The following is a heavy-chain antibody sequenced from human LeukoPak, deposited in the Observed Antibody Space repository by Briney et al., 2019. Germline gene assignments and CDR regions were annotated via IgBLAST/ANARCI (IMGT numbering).Heavy chain of an antibody. CDR1: GFIFNNYW. V-gene: IGHV3-7*03. J-gene: IGHJ4*02. Sequence: GGSLRLSCAASGFIFNNYWMTWVRRAPGKGLEWVATIKQDGSETYYVDSVKGRFTISRDNAKNSLYLQMNSLRAEDTAVYYCARRRYNWNAIDYWGQGTLVTVSS. CDR2: IKQDGSET. D-gene: IGHD1-20*01. CDR3: ARRRYNWNAIDY.